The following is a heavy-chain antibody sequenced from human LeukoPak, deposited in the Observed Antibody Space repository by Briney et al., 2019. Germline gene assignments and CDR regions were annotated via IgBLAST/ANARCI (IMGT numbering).Heavy chain of an antibody. CDR2: FYSGGLT. CDR1: GFTVSYNY. CDR3: AYRTRIGYYYDY. D-gene: IGHD1-7*01. Sequence: PGGSLRLSCAASGFTVSYNYMSWVRQAPGKGLEWVSVFYSGGLTKYYADSVKGRFTMSTDNSKNTFYLEMNSLRAEDTAVYFCAYRTRIGYYYDYWGQGTLVTVSS. V-gene: IGHV3-53*01. J-gene: IGHJ4*01.